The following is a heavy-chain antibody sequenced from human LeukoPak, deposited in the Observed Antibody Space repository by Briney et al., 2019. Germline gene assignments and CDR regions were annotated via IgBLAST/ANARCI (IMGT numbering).Heavy chain of an antibody. J-gene: IGHJ6*02. CDR2: ISYDGSNK. V-gene: IGHV3-30-3*01. CDR1: GFTFSSYA. CDR3: ARDPTYCSSTSCYYYYGMDV. Sequence: GRSLRLSCAASGFTFSSYAMHWVRQAPGKGLEWVAVISYDGSNKYYADSVKGRFTISRDNSKNTLYLQMNSLRAEDTAVYYCARDPTYCSSTSCYYYYGMDVWGQGTTVTVSS. D-gene: IGHD2-2*01.